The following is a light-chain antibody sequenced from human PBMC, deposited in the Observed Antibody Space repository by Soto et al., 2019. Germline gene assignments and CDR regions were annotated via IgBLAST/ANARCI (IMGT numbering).Light chain of an antibody. CDR3: QQSYSTSWT. Sequence: DIQMTQSPSSLSASVGDRVTITCRASQGIGNYLAWYQQKPGKVPKLLIYTSSTLQSGVPSRFSGSGSGTDFTLTISSLQPEDVATYYCQQSYSTSWTFGQGTKVDIK. J-gene: IGKJ1*01. V-gene: IGKV1-27*01. CDR1: QGIGNY. CDR2: TSS.